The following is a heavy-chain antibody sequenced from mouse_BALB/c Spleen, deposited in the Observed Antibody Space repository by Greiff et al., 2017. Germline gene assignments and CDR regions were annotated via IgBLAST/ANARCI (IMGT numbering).Heavy chain of an antibody. CDR2: IYPGDGDT. D-gene: IGHD2-10*02. V-gene: IGHV1-80*01. Sequence: QVQLMESGAELVRPGSSVKISCKASGYAFSSYWMNWVKQRPGQGLEWIGQIYPGDGDTNYNGKFKGKATLTADKSSSTAYMQLSSLTSEDSAVYFCARCEYGVYYYAMDYWGQGTSVTVSS. CDR1: GYAFSSYW. J-gene: IGHJ4*01. CDR3: ARCEYGVYYYAMDY.